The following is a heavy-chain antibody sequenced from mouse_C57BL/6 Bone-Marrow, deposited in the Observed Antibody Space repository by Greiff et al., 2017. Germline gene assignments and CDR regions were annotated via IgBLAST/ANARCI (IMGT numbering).Heavy chain of an antibody. CDR3: ARFGRYWYFDV. Sequence: VQVVESGAELMKPGASVKLSCKATGYTFTGYWIEWVKQRPGHGLEWIGEILPGSGSTNYTEKFKGKATFTADTSSNTAYMQLSSLTTEDSAIYYCARFGRYWYFDVWGTGTTVTVTS. J-gene: IGHJ1*03. CDR1: GYTFTGYW. V-gene: IGHV1-9*01. CDR2: ILPGSGST.